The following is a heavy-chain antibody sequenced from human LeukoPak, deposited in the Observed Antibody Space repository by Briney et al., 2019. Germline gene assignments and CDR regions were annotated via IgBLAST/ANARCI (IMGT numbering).Heavy chain of an antibody. D-gene: IGHD3-10*01. CDR2: IIPIFGTA. CDR1: GGTFSSYA. CDR3: AREVTPSYYYGSGSYLDWFDP. J-gene: IGHJ5*02. V-gene: IGHV1-69*06. Sequence: SVKVSCKASGGTFSSYAISWVRQAPGQGLEWMGGIIPIFGTANYAQKFQGRVTITADKSTSTAYMELSSLRSEDTAVYYCAREVTPSYYYGSGSYLDWFDPWGQGTLVTVSS.